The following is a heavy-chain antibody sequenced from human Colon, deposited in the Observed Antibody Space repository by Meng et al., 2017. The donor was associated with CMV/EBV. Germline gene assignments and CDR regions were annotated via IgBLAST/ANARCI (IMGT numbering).Heavy chain of an antibody. V-gene: IGHV3-21*01. J-gene: IGHJ5*02. CDR3: ARDSNDYSDYAHWFDA. Sequence: SGFPSSSFGMHWVRQAPGKGLEWVSSISTISGFMYYADSVRGRFTISRDNAKNSVYLQMNSLRAEDTAVYYCARDSNDYSDYAHWFDAWGQGTLVTVSS. CDR1: GFPSSSFG. CDR2: ISTISGFM. D-gene: IGHD4-11*01.